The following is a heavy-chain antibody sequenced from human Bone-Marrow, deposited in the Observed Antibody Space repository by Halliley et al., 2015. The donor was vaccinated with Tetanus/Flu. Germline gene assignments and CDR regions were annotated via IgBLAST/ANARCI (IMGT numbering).Heavy chain of an antibody. CDR3: ARRNFGEPLGPFFDF. D-gene: IGHD3-10*01. CDR1: GYTFVSYD. CDR2: ISAYNGNT. Sequence: QVQLVQSGAEVRKPGASVKVSCKAYGYTFVSYDLTWVRQGPGQGLEWMGWISAYNGNTKYPEKFQDRATMTTEISTSTVYMELGSLRPDDTAVYYCARRNFGEPLGPFFDFWGQGTPVTVSS. V-gene: IGHV1-18*01. J-gene: IGHJ4*02.